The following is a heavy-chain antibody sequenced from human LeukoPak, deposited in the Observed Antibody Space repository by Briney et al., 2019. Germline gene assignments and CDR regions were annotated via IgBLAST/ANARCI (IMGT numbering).Heavy chain of an antibody. CDR2: IKQDGSEK. J-gene: IGHJ5*02. V-gene: IGHV3-7*01. CDR1: GFRFSTYW. Sequence: PGGSLRLSYAASGFRFSTYWMTWVRQAPGKGLEWVANIKQDGSEKYYVDSVKGRFTVSRDNAKNSLYLEMNSLRAEDTAVYYCARRGYFEFWSGYFQRLEGWFDPWGQGTLVTVSS. D-gene: IGHD3-3*01. CDR3: ARRGYFEFWSGYFQRLEGWFDP.